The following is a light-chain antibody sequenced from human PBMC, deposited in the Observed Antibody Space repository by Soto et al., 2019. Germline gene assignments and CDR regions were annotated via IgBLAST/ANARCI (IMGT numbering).Light chain of an antibody. V-gene: IGKV3-20*01. CDR1: QSVSSSY. Sequence: EIVLTQSPGTLSLSPGERATLSCRASQSVSSSYLAWYQQKPGQAPRLLIYGASSRATGIPDRFSGSRSGTVFPLTISRLEPEDFAVYYCQQYGSSPFTFVHGTKVVIK. CDR2: GAS. CDR3: QQYGSSPFT. J-gene: IGKJ3*01.